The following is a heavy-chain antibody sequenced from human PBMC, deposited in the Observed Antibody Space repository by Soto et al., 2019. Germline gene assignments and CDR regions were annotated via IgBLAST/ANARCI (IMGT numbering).Heavy chain of an antibody. CDR1: GYTFTSYY. Sequence: GASVKVSCKASGYTFTSYYMHWVRQAPGQGLEWMGIINPSGGSTNYAQKFQERVTITRDMSTSTAYMELSSLRSEDTAVYYCAAVRDCSGGSCYFDYWGQGTLVTVSS. V-gene: IGHV1-46*01. CDR3: AAVRDCSGGSCYFDY. D-gene: IGHD2-15*01. CDR2: INPSGGST. J-gene: IGHJ4*02.